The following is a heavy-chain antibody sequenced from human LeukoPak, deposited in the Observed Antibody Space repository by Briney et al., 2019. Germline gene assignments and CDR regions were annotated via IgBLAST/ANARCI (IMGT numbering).Heavy chain of an antibody. CDR3: ARDGSTTVTTHNWFDP. Sequence: ASVKVSCKASGYTFTSYGISWVRQAPGQRLEWMGWINAGNGNTKYSQKFQGRVTITRDTSASTAYMELSSLRSEDTAVYYCARDGSTTVTTHNWFDPWGQGTLVTVSS. CDR2: INAGNGNT. D-gene: IGHD4-17*01. V-gene: IGHV1-3*01. J-gene: IGHJ5*02. CDR1: GYTFTSYG.